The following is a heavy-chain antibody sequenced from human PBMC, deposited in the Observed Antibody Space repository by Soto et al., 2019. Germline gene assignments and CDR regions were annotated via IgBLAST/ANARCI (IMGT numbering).Heavy chain of an antibody. Sequence: ASETLSLTCTVSGGSVSSESHYWSWIRQTPGKGLEWIGYIYYTGSTNYNPSLKSRVTMSLDTSRNQFSLKLSSVTAADTAVYYCAREGGYFDSSGSGVYHYHGVDVWGQGTTVTVSS. J-gene: IGHJ6*02. D-gene: IGHD3-22*01. CDR3: AREGGYFDSSGSGVYHYHGVDV. V-gene: IGHV4-61*01. CDR1: GGSVSSESHY. CDR2: IYYTGST.